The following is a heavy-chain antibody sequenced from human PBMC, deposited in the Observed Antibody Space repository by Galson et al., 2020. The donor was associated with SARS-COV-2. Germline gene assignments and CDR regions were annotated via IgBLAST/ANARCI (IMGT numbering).Heavy chain of an antibody. V-gene: IGHV4-39*07. J-gene: IGHJ3*02. D-gene: IGHD4-17*01. CDR1: GGSISNYNYY. CDR2: IYHSGNT. Sequence: ASETLSLTCTVSGGSISNYNYYWAWIRQPPGKGLEWIGTIYHSGNTYYNPSLESRLIISIDTSKNQFSLRLSSVTAADAAVYYCARNDYADYEDAYDIWGQGTMVTVS. CDR3: ARNDYADYEDAYDI.